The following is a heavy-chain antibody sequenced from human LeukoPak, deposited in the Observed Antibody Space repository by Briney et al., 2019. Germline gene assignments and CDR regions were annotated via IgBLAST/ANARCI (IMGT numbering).Heavy chain of an antibody. CDR2: ISGSDST. V-gene: IGHV3-23*01. D-gene: IGHD3-10*01. CDR1: GFTFDDYG. Sequence: GGSLRLSCAASGFTFDDYGMSWVRQAPGKGLEWVSAISGSDSTYYADSVKGRFTISRDDSKNTLYLQMNSLRAEDTAVYYCAKDSPYAYYGSGSYWDYWGQGTLVTVSS. CDR3: AKDSPYAYYGSGSYWDY. J-gene: IGHJ4*02.